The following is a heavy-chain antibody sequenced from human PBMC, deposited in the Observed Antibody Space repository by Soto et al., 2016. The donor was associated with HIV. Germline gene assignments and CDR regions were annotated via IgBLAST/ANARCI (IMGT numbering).Heavy chain of an antibody. Sequence: EMQLVESRGDLVQPGGSLRLSCVVSGSTVNSDYMSWVRQPPGKGLEWVSLIYGGGSTSYADSVKGRFTISRDKSKSTVYLQMNSLRVEDTAVYYCALGRFQYIWGQGTLVTVSS. V-gene: IGHV3-66*01. CDR2: IYGGGST. J-gene: IGHJ1*01. CDR3: ALGRFQYI. D-gene: IGHD3-3*01. CDR1: GSTVNSDY.